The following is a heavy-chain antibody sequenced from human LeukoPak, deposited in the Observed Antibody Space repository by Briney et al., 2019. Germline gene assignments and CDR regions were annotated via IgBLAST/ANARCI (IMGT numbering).Heavy chain of an antibody. CDR2: IYYSGST. D-gene: IGHD3-22*01. J-gene: IGHJ5*02. Sequence: ASETLSSTCTVSGGSISSSSYYWGWIRQPPGKGLEWIGSIYYSGSTYYNPSLKSRVTIPVDTSKNQFSLKLSSVTAADTAVYYCARLRPYDSSLFDPWGQGTLVTVSS. CDR3: ARLRPYDSSLFDP. V-gene: IGHV4-39*01. CDR1: GGSISSSSYY.